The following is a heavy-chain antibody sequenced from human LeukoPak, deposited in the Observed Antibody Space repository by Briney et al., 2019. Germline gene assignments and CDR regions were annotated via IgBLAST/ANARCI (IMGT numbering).Heavy chain of an antibody. CDR1: ALTFSNYG. CDR2: ISYVGSNE. V-gene: IGHV3-30*03. CDR3: ARHHTYYYDSSGYYSLDY. J-gene: IGHJ4*02. D-gene: IGHD3-22*01. Sequence: GGSLRLSCTASALTFSNYGMDWVRPAPGEGREWGVVISYVGSNEYYADSVKGRFTISRDNAKNSLYLQMNSLRDEDTAVYYCARHHTYYYDSSGYYSLDYWGQGTLVTVSS.